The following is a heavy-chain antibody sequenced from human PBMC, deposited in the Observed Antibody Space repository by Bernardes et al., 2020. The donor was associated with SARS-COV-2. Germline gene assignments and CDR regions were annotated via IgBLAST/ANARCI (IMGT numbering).Heavy chain of an antibody. D-gene: IGHD3-10*01. J-gene: IGHJ1*01. Sequence: GSLRLSCAASGFSFTNAWMNWVRQAPGKGLEWVGRIKSKTDGETTDYAAPVKGRFTISRDDSKNTLYLQMDSLKNEDTAVYHCTTGYYGSGRVFQHWGQGTLVTVSS. CDR1: GFSFTNAW. V-gene: IGHV3-15*01. CDR2: IKSKTDGETT. CDR3: TTGYYGSGRVFQH.